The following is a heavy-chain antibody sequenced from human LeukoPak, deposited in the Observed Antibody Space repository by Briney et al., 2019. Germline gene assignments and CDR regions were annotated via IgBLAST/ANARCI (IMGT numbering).Heavy chain of an antibody. Sequence: GGSLRLACTGAGFTFATYTFNWVRQAPGKGLEWVASIGATQTYIYYADSVKGRFTVSRDNAEKSVYLQMNNLRAEDTAVYYCARPGGPGSYLGAFDIWGQGTMVTVSS. D-gene: IGHD1-26*01. J-gene: IGHJ3*02. V-gene: IGHV3-21*04. CDR2: IGATQTYI. CDR1: GFTFATYT. CDR3: ARPGGPGSYLGAFDI.